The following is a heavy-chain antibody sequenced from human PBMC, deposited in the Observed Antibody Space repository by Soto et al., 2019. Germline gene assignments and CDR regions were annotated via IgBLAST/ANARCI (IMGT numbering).Heavy chain of an antibody. CDR1: YYTFTSYG. V-gene: IGHV1-18*01. CDR3: ARGGGRLQPYYYYGMDV. J-gene: IGHJ6*02. CDR2: ISAYNGNT. D-gene: IGHD4-4*01. Sequence: ASVKVSCKAFYYTFTSYGISWVRQAPGQGLEWMGWISAYNGNTNYAQKLRGRVTMTTDTSTSTAYMELRSLRSDDTAVYYCARGGGRLQPYYYYGMDVWGQGTTVTVSS.